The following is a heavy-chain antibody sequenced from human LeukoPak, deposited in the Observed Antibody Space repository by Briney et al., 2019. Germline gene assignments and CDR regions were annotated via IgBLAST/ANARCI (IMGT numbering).Heavy chain of an antibody. Sequence: GESLRLSCAASGFTFSSYAMHWVRQAPGKGLEWVAVISYDGSNKYYADSVKGRFTISRDNSKNTLYLQMNSLRAEDTAVYYCERDRAYGSGSYSNYYYYYGMDVWGKGTTVTVSS. CDR1: GFTFSSYA. CDR3: ERDRAYGSGSYSNYYYYYGMDV. D-gene: IGHD3-10*01. CDR2: ISYDGSNK. J-gene: IGHJ6*04. V-gene: IGHV3-30*04.